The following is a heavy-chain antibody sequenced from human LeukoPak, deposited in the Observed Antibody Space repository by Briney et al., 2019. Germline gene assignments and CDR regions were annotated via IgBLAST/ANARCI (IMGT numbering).Heavy chain of an antibody. Sequence: GGSLRLSCAASGFTFTRYAMHWVRQAPGKGLEWVALISYDGSSKYYADSVKGRFTISRDNSKKTLYVQMNSLRPEDTAVYYCARDALGTVDAFDIWGQGTMVTVSS. CDR3: ARDALGTVDAFDI. CDR1: GFTFTRYA. CDR2: ISYDGSSK. V-gene: IGHV3-30*04. D-gene: IGHD4-17*01. J-gene: IGHJ3*02.